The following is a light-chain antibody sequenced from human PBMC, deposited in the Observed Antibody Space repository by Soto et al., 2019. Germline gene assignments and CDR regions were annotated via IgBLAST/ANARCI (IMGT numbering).Light chain of an antibody. CDR3: SSFAGNNNLV. CDR1: SSDVGGYNY. CDR2: EVS. J-gene: IGLJ2*01. Sequence: QSALTQPPSASGSPGQSVTISCTGTSSDVGGYNYVSWYQQHPGKAPKLMISEVSKRPSGVPDRFSGSKTGNTASLTVSGLQAEDEAYYYCSSFAGNNNLVFGGGTKVTVL. V-gene: IGLV2-8*01.